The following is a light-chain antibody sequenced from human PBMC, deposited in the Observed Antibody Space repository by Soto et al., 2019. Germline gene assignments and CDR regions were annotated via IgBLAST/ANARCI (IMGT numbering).Light chain of an antibody. CDR2: GAS. V-gene: IGKV3-20*01. J-gene: IGKJ1*01. Sequence: EIVLTQSPGTLSLSPGERATLSCRASQSVSSSYLAWYQHKPGQAPRLLIYGASTRATGIPDRFSGSGSGTEFTLTISGLQSEDFATYFCQQYYNWPPWTFGQGTKVDIK. CDR1: QSVSSSY. CDR3: QQYYNWPPWT.